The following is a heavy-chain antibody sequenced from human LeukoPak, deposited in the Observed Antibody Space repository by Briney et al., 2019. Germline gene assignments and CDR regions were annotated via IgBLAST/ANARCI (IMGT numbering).Heavy chain of an antibody. D-gene: IGHD2-2*02. Sequence: HGGSLRLSCAASGFTFSSYWMSWVRQAPGKGLEWVSAISGSGGSTYYADSVKGRFTISRDNSKNTLYLQMNSLRAEDTAVYYCAKDLGVVPAAIWDYWGQGTLVTVSS. CDR1: GFTFSSYW. J-gene: IGHJ4*02. CDR3: AKDLGVVPAAIWDY. V-gene: IGHV3-23*01. CDR2: ISGSGGST.